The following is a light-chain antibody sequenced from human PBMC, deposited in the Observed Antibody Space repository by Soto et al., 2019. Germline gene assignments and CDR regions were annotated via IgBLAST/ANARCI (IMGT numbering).Light chain of an antibody. J-gene: IGKJ1*01. CDR3: QHYNTDSWT. CDR2: DVS. V-gene: IGKV1-5*01. CDR1: QIISRK. Sequence: DIQMTHSPSTLPASVGDRVIITCRASQIISRKLAWYQQKPGKAPRLLMYDVSTLEGGVPSRFRGSGSGTESTPTITGLQADDYASHYYQHYNTDSWTFGHGIQV.